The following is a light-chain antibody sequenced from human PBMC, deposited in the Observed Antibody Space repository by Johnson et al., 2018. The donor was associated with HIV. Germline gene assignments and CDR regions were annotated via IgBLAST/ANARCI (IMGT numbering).Light chain of an antibody. J-gene: IGLJ1*01. CDR3: GTWDSSLSVYV. CDR1: SSNIGRNY. Sequence: QSVLTQPPSVSAAPGQKVTISCSGSSSNIGRNYVSWYQQLPGRAPKLLIYDNNKRPSGIPDRFSGSKSGTSATLRITGLQTGDEADYYCGTWDSSLSVYVFGTGTKVTVL. V-gene: IGLV1-51*01. CDR2: DNN.